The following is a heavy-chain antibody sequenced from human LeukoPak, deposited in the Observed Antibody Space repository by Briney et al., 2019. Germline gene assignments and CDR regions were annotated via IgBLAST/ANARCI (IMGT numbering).Heavy chain of an antibody. CDR1: GFTFSSYG. CDR3: AKATRATETDSQDY. Sequence: GSLRLSCAASGFTFSSYGMHWVRQAPGKGLEWVTFIRYDGSNKYYADSVKGRFTISRDNSKNTLYLQMNSLRAEDTAVYYCAKATRATETDSQDYWGQGILVTVSS. D-gene: IGHD1-14*01. V-gene: IGHV3-30*02. CDR2: IRYDGSNK. J-gene: IGHJ4*02.